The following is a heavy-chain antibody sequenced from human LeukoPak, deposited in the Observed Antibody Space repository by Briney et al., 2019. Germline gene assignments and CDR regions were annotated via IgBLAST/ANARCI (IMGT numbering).Heavy chain of an antibody. Sequence: SETLSLTCTVSGGSISSYYWSWIRQPPGKGLEWIGYIYYSGSTNYNPSLKSRVTISVDTSKNQFSLKLSSVTAADTAVYYCARDSSSCTPGWFDPWGQGTLVTVSS. CDR1: GGSISSYY. CDR2: IYYSGST. J-gene: IGHJ5*02. D-gene: IGHD6-13*01. CDR3: ARDSSSCTPGWFDP. V-gene: IGHV4-59*01.